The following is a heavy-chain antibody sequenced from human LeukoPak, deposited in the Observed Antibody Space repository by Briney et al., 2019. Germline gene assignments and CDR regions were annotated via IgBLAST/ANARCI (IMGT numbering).Heavy chain of an antibody. CDR2: INPNSGGT. V-gene: IGHV1-2*02. CDR3: ARGSDDFWSGYSPSY. CDR1: GYTFTGYY. D-gene: IGHD3-3*01. J-gene: IGHJ4*02. Sequence: ASVKVSCKASGYTFTGYYMHWVRQAPGQGLEWMGWINPNSGGTNYAQKFQGRVTMTRDTSISTAYMELNRLRSDDTAVYYCARGSDDFWSGYSPSYWGQGTLVTVSS.